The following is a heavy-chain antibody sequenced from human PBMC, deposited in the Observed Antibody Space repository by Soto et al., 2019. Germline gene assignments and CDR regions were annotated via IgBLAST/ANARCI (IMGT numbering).Heavy chain of an antibody. CDR2: ISGFNGQT. CDR3: ARVDPRGVAVVRDY. D-gene: IGHD3-10*01. CDR1: GNTFASHG. Sequence: QVQLVQSGPEVKKPGASVKVSCKASGNTFASHGFSWVRQAPGQGLEWMGWISGFNGQTNYALKFQGRGTLTTDTSTSTAYMELRSLRSDDTAVDFCARVDPRGVAVVRDYWGQGTLVTVSS. J-gene: IGHJ4*02. V-gene: IGHV1-18*01.